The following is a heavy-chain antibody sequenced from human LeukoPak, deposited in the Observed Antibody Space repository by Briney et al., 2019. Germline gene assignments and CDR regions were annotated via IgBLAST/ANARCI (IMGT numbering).Heavy chain of an antibody. J-gene: IGHJ5*02. CDR2: MNPNSGNT. Sequence: ASVKVSCKASGYTFTSYDINWVRQATGQGLEWMGWMNPNSGNTGYAQKFQGRVTMTRNTSISTAYMELSSLRSEDTAVYYCARGRDDYVWGSYRYANWFDPWGQGTLVTVSS. V-gene: IGHV1-8*01. CDR1: GYTFTSYD. D-gene: IGHD3-16*02. CDR3: ARGRDDYVWGSYRYANWFDP.